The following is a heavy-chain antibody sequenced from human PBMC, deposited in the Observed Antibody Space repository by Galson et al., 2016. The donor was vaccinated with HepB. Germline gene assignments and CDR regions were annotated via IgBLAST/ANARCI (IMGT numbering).Heavy chain of an antibody. D-gene: IGHD6-19*01. J-gene: IGHJ6*02. CDR2: ISGYNANT. CDR1: GYTFSNYG. V-gene: IGHV1-18*01. CDR3: VRDHSGRITVAGMADYYYPGMDV. Sequence: SVKVSCKAFGYTFSNYGISWVRQAPGQGLEWMAWISGYNANTNHAQKFQGRVTMTTDTSTSTAYIELRSLQSDDTAVYYCVRDHSGRITVAGMADYYYPGMDVWGQGTTVTVSS.